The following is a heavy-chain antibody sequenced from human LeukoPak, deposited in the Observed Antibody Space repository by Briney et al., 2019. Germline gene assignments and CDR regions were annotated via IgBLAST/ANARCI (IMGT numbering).Heavy chain of an antibody. J-gene: IGHJ5*02. Sequence: SETLSLTCTVSGGSIRSYYWGWIRQPPGKGLEWIGYIYYSGSTNYNPSLKSRVTISVDTSKNQFSLKLSSVTAADTAVYYCARGNYDFWSGYPNWFDPWGQGTLVTVSS. CDR3: ARGNYDFWSGYPNWFDP. CDR2: IYYSGST. D-gene: IGHD3-3*01. CDR1: GGSIRSYY. V-gene: IGHV4-59*01.